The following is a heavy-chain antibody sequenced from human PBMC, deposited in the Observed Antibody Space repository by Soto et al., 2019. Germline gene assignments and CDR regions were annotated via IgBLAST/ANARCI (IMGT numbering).Heavy chain of an antibody. CDR3: ARLIGPTVTTYV. D-gene: IGHD4-17*01. CDR2: IYYSGST. V-gene: IGHV4-39*01. CDR1: GVSMNNFY. Sequence: PSETLSLTCTVSGVSMNNFYWGWIRQPPGKGLEWIGSIYYSGSTYYNPSLESRVTISVDTSKNQFSLKLSSVTAADTAVYYCARLIGPTVTTYVWGQGTLVTVSS. J-gene: IGHJ4*02.